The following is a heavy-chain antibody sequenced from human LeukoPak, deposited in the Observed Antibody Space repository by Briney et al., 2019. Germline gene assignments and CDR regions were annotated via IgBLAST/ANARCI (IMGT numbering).Heavy chain of an antibody. V-gene: IGHV3-30*02. J-gene: IGHJ5*02. D-gene: IGHD2-2*01. CDR2: IRHDGSNK. Sequence: PGGSLRLSCAASGFTFSSYGMHWVRKAPGKGLEWLAFIRHDGSNKYYVDTVKGRFTISRDNSKNTLYLQMNSLRAEDTAVYYCAKDLFLGYCSSTSCYNCFGPWGQGTLVTVSS. CDR3: AKDLFLGYCSSTSCYNCFGP. CDR1: GFTFSSYG.